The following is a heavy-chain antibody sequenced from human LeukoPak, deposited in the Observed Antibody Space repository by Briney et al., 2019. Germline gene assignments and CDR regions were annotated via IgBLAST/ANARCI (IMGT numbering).Heavy chain of an antibody. CDR1: GGSISSYY. J-gene: IGHJ4*02. V-gene: IGHV4-59*08. D-gene: IGHD6-13*01. CDR2: IYYSGST. Sequence: SETLSLTCTVSGGSISSYYWSWIRQPPGKGLEWIGYIYYSGSTNYNPSLKSRVTISVDTSKNQFSLKLSSVTAADTAVYYCARLRVGAAAGSFDYWGQGTLVTVSS. CDR3: ARLRVGAAAGSFDY.